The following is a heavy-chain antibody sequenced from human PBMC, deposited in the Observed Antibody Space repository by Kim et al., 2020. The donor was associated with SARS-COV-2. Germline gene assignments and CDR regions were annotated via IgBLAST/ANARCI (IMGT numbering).Heavy chain of an antibody. CDR2: INHSGST. J-gene: IGHJ4*02. Sequence: SETLSLTCAVYGGSFSGYYWSWIRQPPGKGLEWIGEINHSGSTNYNPSLKSRVTISVDTSKNQFSLKLSSVTAADTAVYYCARDHCSGGSCYSLDYWGQG. CDR3: ARDHCSGGSCYSLDY. CDR1: GGSFSGYY. D-gene: IGHD2-15*01. V-gene: IGHV4-34*01.